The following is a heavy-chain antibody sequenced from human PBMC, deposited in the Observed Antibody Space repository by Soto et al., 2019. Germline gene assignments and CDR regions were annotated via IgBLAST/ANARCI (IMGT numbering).Heavy chain of an antibody. Sequence: ASVKVSCKASGYTFTNYYMFWVRQAPGQGPEWMGWIYPTGGATNYAQKFEGRVTMTRDTSISTAYMELSSLRSDDTAVYYCATGRDRGSSESSFDYWGQGTLVNVSS. CDR1: GYTFTNYY. CDR2: IYPTGGAT. V-gene: IGHV1-2*02. D-gene: IGHD6-6*01. J-gene: IGHJ4*02. CDR3: ATGRDRGSSESSFDY.